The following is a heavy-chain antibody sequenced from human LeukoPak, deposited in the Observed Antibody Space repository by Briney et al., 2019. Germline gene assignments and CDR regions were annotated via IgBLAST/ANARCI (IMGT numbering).Heavy chain of an antibody. D-gene: IGHD6-19*01. CDR2: IYYSGST. Sequence: ASETLSLTCAVSGYSISSSNWWGWIRQPPGKGLEWIGYIYYSGSTYYNPSLKSRVTMSVDTSKNQFSLKLSSVTAVDTAVYFCAGTKAVAGALGAFDIWGQGTLVTVSS. CDR3: AGTKAVAGALGAFDI. J-gene: IGHJ3*02. V-gene: IGHV4-28*01. CDR1: GYSISSSNW.